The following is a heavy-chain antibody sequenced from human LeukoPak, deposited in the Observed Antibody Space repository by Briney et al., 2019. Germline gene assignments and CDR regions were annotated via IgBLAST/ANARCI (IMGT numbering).Heavy chain of an antibody. CDR2: MHPTGDST. CDR3: ARHDFDLPMIYSFFVH. Sequence: ASVTVSCKASGYTFTKYCMNWVRQAPGQGLEWMGIMHPTGDSTNYAQKFQGRVTLTRDTSTGTFYMELSSLTSEDTAVYYCARHDFDLPMIYSFFVHWGQGTLVTVSS. CDR1: GYTFTKYC. V-gene: IGHV1-46*01. J-gene: IGHJ5*02. D-gene: IGHD3-3*01.